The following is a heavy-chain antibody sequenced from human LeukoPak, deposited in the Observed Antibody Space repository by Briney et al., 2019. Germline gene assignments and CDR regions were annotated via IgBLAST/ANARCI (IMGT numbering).Heavy chain of an antibody. D-gene: IGHD5-18*01. J-gene: IGHJ4*02. CDR1: GYTFTDYY. CDR3: ARSELAGYSYDPLDY. V-gene: IGHV1-2*02. Sequence: ASVNVSRKASGYTFTDYYIHWVRQAPGQGLEWMGWINPNSGGTNYAQKFQGRVTMTRDTSISTAYMELSRLRSDDTAVYYCARSELAGYSYDPLDYWGQGTLVTVSS. CDR2: INPNSGGT.